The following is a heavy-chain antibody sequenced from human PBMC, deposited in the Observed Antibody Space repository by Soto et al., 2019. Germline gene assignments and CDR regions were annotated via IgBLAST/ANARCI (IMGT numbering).Heavy chain of an antibody. D-gene: IGHD3-16*01. Sequence: PSETLSLTCTVSGGSISSSSYYWGWIRQPPGKGLEWIGSIYYSGSTYYNPSLKSRVTISVDTSKNQFSLKLSSVTAADTAVYNCASQLNYYYYYMDVWGKGTTVTVSS. CDR2: IYYSGST. CDR1: GGSISSSSYY. V-gene: IGHV4-39*01. CDR3: ASQLNYYYYYMDV. J-gene: IGHJ6*03.